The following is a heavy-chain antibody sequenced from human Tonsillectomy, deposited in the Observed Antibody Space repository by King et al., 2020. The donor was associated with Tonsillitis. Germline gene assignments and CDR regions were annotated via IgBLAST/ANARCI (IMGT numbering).Heavy chain of an antibody. V-gene: IGHV3-23*04. J-gene: IGHJ2*01. D-gene: IGHD3-22*01. CDR1: GFTFSSYA. CDR2: ISGSGGST. CDR3: AKGGYDSSGYYYWYFDL. Sequence: VQLVESGGGLVQPGGSLRLSCAASGFTFSSYAMSWVRQAPGKGLEWVSAISGSGGSTYYADSVKGRFTIPRDNSKNTLYLQMNSLRAEDTAVYYCAKGGYDSSGYYYWYFDLWGRGTLVTVSS.